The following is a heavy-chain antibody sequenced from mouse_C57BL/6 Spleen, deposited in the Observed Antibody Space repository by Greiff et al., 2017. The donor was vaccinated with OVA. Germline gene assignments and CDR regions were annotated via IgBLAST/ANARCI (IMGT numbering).Heavy chain of an antibody. CDR3: ARWDYAMDY. Sequence: QVQLQQPGAELVRPGASVKLSCKASGYTFTSYWMHWVKQRPIQGLEWIGNIDPSDSETHYNQKFKDKATLTVDKSSSTAYMQLSSLTSEDSAVYYCARWDYAMDYWGQGTSVTVSS. V-gene: IGHV1-52*01. J-gene: IGHJ4*01. CDR2: IDPSDSET. CDR1: GYTFTSYW.